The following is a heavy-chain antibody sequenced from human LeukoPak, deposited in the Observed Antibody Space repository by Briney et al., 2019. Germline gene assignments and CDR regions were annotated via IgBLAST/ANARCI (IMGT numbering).Heavy chain of an antibody. V-gene: IGHV6-1*01. D-gene: IGHD6-13*01. CDR2: TYYRSKWYN. CDR3: ARDPSSSWYLRYFDY. CDR1: GDSFSTNSAT. Sequence: SQTLSLTCAISGDSFSTNSATWTWLRQSPSRGLEWLGRTYYRSKWYNDYALSLKSRITINPDTSKNQFSLQLNSVTPEDTAVYYCARDPSSSWYLRYFDYWGQGTLVTVAS. J-gene: IGHJ4*02.